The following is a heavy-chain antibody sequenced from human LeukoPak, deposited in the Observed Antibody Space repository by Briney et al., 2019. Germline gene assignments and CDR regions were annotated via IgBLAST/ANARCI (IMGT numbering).Heavy chain of an antibody. CDR1: GGSFSGYY. D-gene: IGHD3-22*01. CDR3: ARVYYYDSSGYYPY. V-gene: IGHV4-34*01. CDR2: INHSGST. J-gene: IGHJ4*02. Sequence: PSETLSLTCAVYGGSFSGYYWSWIRQPPGKGLEWIGEINHSGSTNYNPSLKSRVTISVDTSKNQFSLKLSSVTAADTAVYYCARVYYYDSSGYYPYWGQGTLVTVSS.